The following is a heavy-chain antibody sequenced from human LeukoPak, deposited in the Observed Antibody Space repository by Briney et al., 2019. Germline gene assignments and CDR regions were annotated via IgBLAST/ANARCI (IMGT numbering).Heavy chain of an antibody. CDR2: IGGGGGST. J-gene: IGHJ5*02. Sequence: PGGSLRLSCAASGFTFSSYAMSWVRQAPGKGLEWVSGIGGGGGSTYYADSAKGRFTISRDNSKNTLYLQMNSLRAEDTAVYYCAKDCLSGGLNRFDPWGQGTLVTVSS. D-gene: IGHD6-25*01. CDR3: AKDCLSGGLNRFDP. V-gene: IGHV3-23*01. CDR1: GFTFSSYA.